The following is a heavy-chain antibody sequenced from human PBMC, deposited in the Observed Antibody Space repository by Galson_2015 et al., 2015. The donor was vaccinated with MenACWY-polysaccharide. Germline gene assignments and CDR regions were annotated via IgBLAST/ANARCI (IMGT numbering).Heavy chain of an antibody. J-gene: IGHJ4*02. V-gene: IGHV3-23*01. CDR2: ISGNGRKT. Sequence: SLRLSCAASGFTFSSYAMSWVHQAPGKGLEWLSSISGNGRKTYFADSVEGRFTISRDDSKNTLYLQMNSLRAEDTAVYYCAKDHGSGWSLDHWGQGTLVTVSS. CDR3: AKDHGSGWSLDH. D-gene: IGHD6-19*01. CDR1: GFTFSSYA.